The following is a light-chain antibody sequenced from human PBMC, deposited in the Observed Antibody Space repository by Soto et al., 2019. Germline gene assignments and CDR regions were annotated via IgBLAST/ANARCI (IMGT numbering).Light chain of an antibody. V-gene: IGKV4-1*01. CDR1: QSVFFNSFNKNY. CDR3: QQYYSTPPT. Sequence: DIVMTQSPDSLAVSLGERATINCKSSQSVFFNSFNKNYLAWYQQKPRQPPKLLIYWASTRESGVPDRFSGGGSGTDFTLTISSLQAEDVAVYYCQQYYSTPPTFGQGTKLEI. CDR2: WAS. J-gene: IGKJ2*01.